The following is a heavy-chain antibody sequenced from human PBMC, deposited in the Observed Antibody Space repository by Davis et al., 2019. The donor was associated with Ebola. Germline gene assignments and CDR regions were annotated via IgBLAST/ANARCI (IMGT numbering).Heavy chain of an antibody. D-gene: IGHD1-26*01. CDR1: GYTLTELS. V-gene: IGHV1-24*01. J-gene: IGHJ6*02. CDR2: FDPEDGEK. Sequence: AASVKVSCKVSGYTLTELSMHWVRQAPGKGLEWMGGFDPEDGEKIYAQKFQGRVTMTEDTSTDTAYMELSSLRSEDTAVYYCATGASGMGAYYYGMDVWGQGTTVTVSS. CDR3: ATGASGMGAYYYGMDV.